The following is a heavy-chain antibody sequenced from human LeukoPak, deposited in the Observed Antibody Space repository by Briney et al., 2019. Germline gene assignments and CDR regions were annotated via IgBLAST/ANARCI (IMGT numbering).Heavy chain of an antibody. Sequence: ASVKVPCKASGYTFTSYGISWVRQAPGQGLEWMGWISAYNGNTNYAQKLQGRVTMTTDTSTSTAYMELRSLRSDDTAVYYCARGPRIAAAGNYYYYGMDVWGQGTTVTVSS. CDR1: GYTFTSYG. J-gene: IGHJ6*02. CDR3: ARGPRIAAAGNYYYYGMDV. V-gene: IGHV1-18*01. D-gene: IGHD6-13*01. CDR2: ISAYNGNT.